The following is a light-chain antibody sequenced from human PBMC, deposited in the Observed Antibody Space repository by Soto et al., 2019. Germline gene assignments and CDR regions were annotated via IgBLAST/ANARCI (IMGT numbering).Light chain of an antibody. CDR3: GTWDSSLSAGV. V-gene: IGLV1-51*01. Sequence: QSVLTQPPSVSAAPGQKVTISCSGSSSNIGNNYVSWYQQLPGTAPKLLIYDNNKRPSGIPDRFSGSKSGTSATLGITGLQTGDEADYYCGTWDSSLSAGVFGVGTKLTAL. J-gene: IGLJ2*01. CDR1: SSNIGNNY. CDR2: DNN.